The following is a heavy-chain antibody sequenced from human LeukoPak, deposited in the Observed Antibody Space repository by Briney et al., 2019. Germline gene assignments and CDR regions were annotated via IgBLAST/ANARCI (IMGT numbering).Heavy chain of an antibody. Sequence: ASVKVSCKASGYTFTGYYMHWVRQAPGQGLVWMGWINPNSGGTNYAQKFQGRVTMTRDTSISTAYMELSSLRSDDTAVYYCAREYSSGWEEFDYWGQGTLVTVSS. CDR2: INPNSGGT. CDR1: GYTFTGYY. V-gene: IGHV1-2*02. CDR3: AREYSSGWEEFDY. D-gene: IGHD6-19*01. J-gene: IGHJ4*02.